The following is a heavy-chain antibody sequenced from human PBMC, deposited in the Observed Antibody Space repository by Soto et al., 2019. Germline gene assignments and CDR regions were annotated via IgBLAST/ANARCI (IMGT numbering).Heavy chain of an antibody. Sequence: PGGSLRLSCAASGFTFSSYGMHWVRQAPGKGLEWVAVIWYDGSNKYYADSVKGRFTISRDNSKNTLYLQMNSLRAEDTAVYSCARDRVATRGPYYYYGMDVWGQGTTVTAP. V-gene: IGHV3-33*01. J-gene: IGHJ6*02. D-gene: IGHD5-12*01. CDR1: GFTFSSYG. CDR3: ARDRVATRGPYYYYGMDV. CDR2: IWYDGSNK.